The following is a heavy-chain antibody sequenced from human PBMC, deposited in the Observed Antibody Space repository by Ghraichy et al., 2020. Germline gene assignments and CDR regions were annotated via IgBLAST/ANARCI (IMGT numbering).Heavy chain of an antibody. CDR1: GGSISSSSYH. V-gene: IGHV4-39*01. CDR3: ARRNRWIGRYTDAFDI. CDR2: IYYSGST. J-gene: IGHJ3*02. D-gene: IGHD1-26*01. Sequence: SETLSLTCTVSGGSISSSSYHWGWIRQPPEKGLEWIGSIYYSGSTYSNPSLKSRVTISVDTSKNQFSLKLSSVAAADTAVYYCARRNRWIGRYTDAFDIWGQGTMVTVSS.